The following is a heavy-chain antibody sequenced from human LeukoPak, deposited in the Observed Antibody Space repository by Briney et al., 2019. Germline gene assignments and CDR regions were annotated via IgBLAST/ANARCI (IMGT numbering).Heavy chain of an antibody. D-gene: IGHD6-13*01. CDR2: INPNSGGT. CDR3: ARHPRHSSSFSRPLSSFDY. J-gene: IGHJ4*02. Sequence: ASGKASCKASGYTFTGFYMHWVRQAPGQGLGWMGWINPNSGGTNYAQKFQGRVTMTRDTSISTAYMELSRLRSDDTAVYYCARHPRHSSSFSRPLSSFDYWGQGTLVTVSS. CDR1: GYTFTGFY. V-gene: IGHV1-2*02.